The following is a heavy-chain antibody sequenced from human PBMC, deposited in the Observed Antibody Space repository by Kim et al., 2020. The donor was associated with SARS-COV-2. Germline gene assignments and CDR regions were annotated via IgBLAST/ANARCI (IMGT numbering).Heavy chain of an antibody. J-gene: IGHJ6*02. CDR3: TRRGRLIVEVTGSSWSTMDV. V-gene: IGHV1-69*13. Sequence: SVKVSCKASGGPFSNYAISWVRQAPGQGLEWMGGIIPIFGTAKYARKFQARLTITADESTNTVYMELRRLTSDDTAVYYCTRRGRLIVEVTGSSWSTMDVWGLGTTVTVSS. CDR2: IIPIFGTA. D-gene: IGHD1-26*01. CDR1: GGPFSNYA.